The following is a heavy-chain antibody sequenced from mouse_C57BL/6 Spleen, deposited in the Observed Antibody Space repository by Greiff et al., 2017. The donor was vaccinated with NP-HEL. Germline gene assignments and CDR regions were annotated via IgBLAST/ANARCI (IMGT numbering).Heavy chain of an antibody. Sequence: EVQLVESGPGLVKPSQSLSLTCSVTGYSITSGYYWHWIRQFPGNKLEWMGYISYDGSNNYNPSLKNRLSITRDTSKNQFILKLKSVTTEDTATYYCARYGNYGGFDYWGQGTTLTVSS. CDR3: ARYGNYGGFDY. J-gene: IGHJ2*01. D-gene: IGHD2-1*01. CDR1: GYSITSGYY. V-gene: IGHV3-6*01. CDR2: ISYDGSN.